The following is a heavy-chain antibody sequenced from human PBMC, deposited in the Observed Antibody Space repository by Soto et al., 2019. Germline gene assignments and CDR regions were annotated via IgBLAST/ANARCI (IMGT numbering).Heavy chain of an antibody. Sequence: EVQLLESGGGLVQPGGSLRLSCAASGFTFSSYAMSWVRQAPGKGLEWVSAISGSGGSTYYADSVKGRFTISRDNSNNTLYLQMNSLRAEDTAVYYCAKEILTIFGVVPPKFYGMDVWGQGTTVTVSS. V-gene: IGHV3-23*01. CDR2: ISGSGGST. CDR1: GFTFSSYA. J-gene: IGHJ6*02. D-gene: IGHD3-3*01. CDR3: AKEILTIFGVVPPKFYGMDV.